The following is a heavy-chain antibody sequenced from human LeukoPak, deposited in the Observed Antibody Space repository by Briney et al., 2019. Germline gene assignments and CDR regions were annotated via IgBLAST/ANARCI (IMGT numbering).Heavy chain of an antibody. V-gene: IGHV4-59*08. Sequence: PSETLSLTCTVSGGSISSYYWNWIRQPPGKGREGIGYIYYSGSTNYNPSLKSRVTISVDTSKNQFSLKLSSVTAADTAVSYCARSISIYYFDYWGQGTLVTVSS. J-gene: IGHJ4*02. CDR3: ARSISIYYFDY. CDR2: IYYSGST. D-gene: IGHD2/OR15-2a*01. CDR1: GGSISSYY.